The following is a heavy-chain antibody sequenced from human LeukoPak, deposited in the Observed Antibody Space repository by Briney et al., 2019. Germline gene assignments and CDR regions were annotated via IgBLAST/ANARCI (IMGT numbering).Heavy chain of an antibody. CDR3: ARAEYSSGDDY. V-gene: IGHV3-11*01. CDR1: GFTFSDYY. CDR2: ISSSGSTI. Sequence: GGSLRLSCAASGFTFSDYYMGWIRQAPGKGLEWVSYISSSGSTIYYADSVKGRFTISRDNAKNSLYPQMNSLRAEDTAVYYCARAEYSSGDDYWGQGTLVTVSS. D-gene: IGHD6-19*01. J-gene: IGHJ4*02.